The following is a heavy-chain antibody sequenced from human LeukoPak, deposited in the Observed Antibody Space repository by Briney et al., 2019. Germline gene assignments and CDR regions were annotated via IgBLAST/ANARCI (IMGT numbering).Heavy chain of an antibody. J-gene: IGHJ4*02. CDR1: RGYIRHIDYY. CDR2: VYKSGTT. Sequence: SETLSLTCSVSRGYIRHIDYYWGWLRQPPGTGLEWIGNVYKSGTTYYNPSLSSRVTMSVDTSKSQFSLRVSSVTAADTAVYYCARLIVGCTDGVCYKGHVHWGQGTLVTVSS. CDR3: ARLIVGCTDGVCYKGHVH. D-gene: IGHD2-8*01. V-gene: IGHV4-39*07.